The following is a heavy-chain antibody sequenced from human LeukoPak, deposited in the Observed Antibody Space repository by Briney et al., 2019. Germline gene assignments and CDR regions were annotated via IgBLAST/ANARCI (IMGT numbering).Heavy chain of an antibody. J-gene: IGHJ4*02. CDR3: ARDLSSGGWTLEFDY. V-gene: IGHV1-18*01. CDR1: GYTFSTYG. D-gene: IGHD1-1*01. Sequence: GASVKVPCKTSGYTFSTYGITWVRQAPGQGFQWMGWISAHSGNTKYAENFQGRISLTTDTSATTAYMELRSLTSDDTAVYYCARDLSSGGWTLEFDYRGQGSLVTVAS. CDR2: ISAHSGNT.